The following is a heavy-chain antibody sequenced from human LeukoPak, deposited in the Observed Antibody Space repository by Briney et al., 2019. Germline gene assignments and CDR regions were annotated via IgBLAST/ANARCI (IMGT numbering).Heavy chain of an antibody. J-gene: IGHJ2*01. D-gene: IGHD6-19*01. CDR1: GFTFSSYD. CDR3: ARVLAVAGLNWYFDL. Sequence: GGSLRLSCAASGFTFSSYDMHWVRQPTGKGLEWVSTIGTAGGTYYPGSVKGRFTVSRENAKNSVYLQMNSLRAEDTAVYYRARVLAVAGLNWYFDLWGRGTLVTVSS. V-gene: IGHV3-13*04. CDR2: IGTAGGT.